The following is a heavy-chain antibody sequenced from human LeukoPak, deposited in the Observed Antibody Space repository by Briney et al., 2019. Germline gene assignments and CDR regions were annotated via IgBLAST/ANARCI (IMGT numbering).Heavy chain of an antibody. Sequence: GGSLILSCAASGFTFSSYEMNWVRQAPGKGLEWVSYISSSGSTIYYADSVKGRFTISRDNAKNSLYLQMNSLRAEDTAVYYCARDLRGAGFDYWGQGTLVTVSS. J-gene: IGHJ4*02. CDR1: GFTFSSYE. CDR2: ISSSGSTI. CDR3: ARDLRGAGFDY. D-gene: IGHD1-26*01. V-gene: IGHV3-48*03.